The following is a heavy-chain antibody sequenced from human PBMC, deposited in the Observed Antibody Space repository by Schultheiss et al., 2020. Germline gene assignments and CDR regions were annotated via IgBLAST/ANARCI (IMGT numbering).Heavy chain of an antibody. CDR2: IYYSGST. Sequence: SETLSLTCTVSGGSISSSSYYWGWIRQPPGKGLEWIGSIYYSGSTYYNPSLKSRVTISVDTSKNQFSLKLSSVTAADTAVYYCARRSPIVGAPYFDYWGQGTLGTVSS. D-gene: IGHD1-26*01. CDR3: ARRSPIVGAPYFDY. V-gene: IGHV4-39*01. J-gene: IGHJ4*02. CDR1: GGSISSSSYY.